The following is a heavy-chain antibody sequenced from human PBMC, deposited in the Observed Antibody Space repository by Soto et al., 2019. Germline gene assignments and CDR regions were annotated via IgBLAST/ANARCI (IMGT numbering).Heavy chain of an antibody. V-gene: IGHV3-30*04. CDR3: ARDRIVGSQDGCNAFDI. D-gene: IGHD1-26*01. Sequence: QVQLVESGGGVVQPGRSLRLSCAASGFTITNHAMHWVRQAPGKGLEWAAVLSYDGSNAYYADSVKGRFTISRDSPTKTLSLEMNSLGAEDTALYYCARDRIVGSQDGCNAFDIWGQGTMVTVSS. CDR2: LSYDGSNA. J-gene: IGHJ3*02. CDR1: GFTITNHA.